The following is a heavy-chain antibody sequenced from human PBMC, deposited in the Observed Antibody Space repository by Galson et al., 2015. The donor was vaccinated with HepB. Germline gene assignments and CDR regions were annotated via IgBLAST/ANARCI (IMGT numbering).Heavy chain of an antibody. CDR2: IIPLFGTP. D-gene: IGHD2-8*02. Sequence: SVKVSCKASGGTFIRYDINWVRQAPGQGLEWMGGIIPLFGTPKYAQKFQGRVTITADESRSTGYMELRSLRSEDTAVYYCAVSVLVSENYYGMDVWGQGTTVTVSS. CDR1: GGTFIRYD. V-gene: IGHV1-69*13. CDR3: AVSVLVSENYYGMDV. J-gene: IGHJ6*02.